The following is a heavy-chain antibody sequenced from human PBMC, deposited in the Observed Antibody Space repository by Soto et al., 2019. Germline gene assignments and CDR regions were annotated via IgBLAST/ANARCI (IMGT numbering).Heavy chain of an antibody. Sequence: QITLKESGPTLVKPTQTLTLTCTFSGFSLSTSGVGVGWIRQPPGKALEWLALIYWNDDKRYSPSLKSRLTITKDTSKNQVVLTMTNMDPVDTATYYCATYYYGSGSITFDYWGQGTLVTVSS. CDR3: ATYYYGSGSITFDY. V-gene: IGHV2-5*01. CDR1: GFSLSTSGVG. J-gene: IGHJ4*02. CDR2: IYWNDDK. D-gene: IGHD3-10*01.